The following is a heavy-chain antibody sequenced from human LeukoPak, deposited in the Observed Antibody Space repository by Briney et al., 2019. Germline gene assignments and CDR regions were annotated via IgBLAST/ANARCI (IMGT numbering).Heavy chain of an antibody. CDR1: GGSVSSGSYY. D-gene: IGHD2-2*02. V-gene: IGHV4-61*01. CDR2: IYYSGST. Sequence: SETLSLTCTVSGGSVSSGSYYWSWIRQPPGKGLEWIGYIYYSGSTNYTPSLKSRVTISVDTSKNQFSLKLSSVTAADTDVSYCERDHCSTPSCHNWHFDLWGRGTLVTVSS. J-gene: IGHJ2*01. CDR3: ERDHCSTPSCHNWHFDL.